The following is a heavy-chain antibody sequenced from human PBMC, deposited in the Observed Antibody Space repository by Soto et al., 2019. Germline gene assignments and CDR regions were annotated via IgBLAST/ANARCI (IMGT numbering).Heavy chain of an antibody. V-gene: IGHV4-34*01. CDR3: ARGRSFYDSSGYYYRPYYYGMDV. D-gene: IGHD3-22*01. CDR2: INHSGST. Sequence: QVQLQQWGAGLLKPSETLSLTCAVYGGSFSGYYWSWIRQPPGKGLEWIGEINHSGSTNYNPSLKSRVTISVDTSKNQFSLKLSSVTAADTAVYYCARGRSFYDSSGYYYRPYYYGMDVWGQGTTVNVSS. J-gene: IGHJ6*02. CDR1: GGSFSGYY.